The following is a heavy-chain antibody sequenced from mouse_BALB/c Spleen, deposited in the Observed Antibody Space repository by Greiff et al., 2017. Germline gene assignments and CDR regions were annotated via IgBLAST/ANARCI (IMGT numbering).Heavy chain of an antibody. Sequence: EVKLVESGGGLVQPGGSMKLSCVASGFTFSNYWMNWVRQSPEKGLEWVAEIRLKSNNYATHYAESVKGRFTISRDDSKSSVYLQMNNLRAEDTGIYYCTPTARATFAYWGQGTLVTVSA. V-gene: IGHV6-6*02. J-gene: IGHJ3*01. CDR2: IRLKSNNYAT. CDR1: GFTFSNYW. CDR3: TPTARATFAY. D-gene: IGHD3-1*01.